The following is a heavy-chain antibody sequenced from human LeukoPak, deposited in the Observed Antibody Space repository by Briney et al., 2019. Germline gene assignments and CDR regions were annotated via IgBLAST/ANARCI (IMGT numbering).Heavy chain of an antibody. V-gene: IGHV1-69*05. D-gene: IGHD3-22*01. CDR2: IIPIFGTA. Sequence: SVKVSCKASGGTFSSYAISWVRQAPGQGLEWMGGIIPIFGTANYAQKFQGRVTITTDESTSTAYMELSSLRSEDTAVYYCAREGSDSSGYYYEHRYFDLWGRGTLVTVSS. CDR1: GGTFSSYA. J-gene: IGHJ2*01. CDR3: AREGSDSSGYYYEHRYFDL.